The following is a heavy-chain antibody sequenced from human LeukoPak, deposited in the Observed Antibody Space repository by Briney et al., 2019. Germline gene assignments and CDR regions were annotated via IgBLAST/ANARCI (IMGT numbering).Heavy chain of an antibody. CDR1: GYTFTGYY. CDR2: INPNSGGT. V-gene: IGHV1-2*02. D-gene: IGHD3-16*01. Sequence: ASVKVSCKASGYTFTGYYMHWVRQAPGQGLERMGWINPNSGGTNYAQKFQGRVTMTRDTSISTAYMELSRLRSDDTAVYYCARDLGGGGAFDIWGQGTMVTVSS. CDR3: ARDLGGGGAFDI. J-gene: IGHJ3*02.